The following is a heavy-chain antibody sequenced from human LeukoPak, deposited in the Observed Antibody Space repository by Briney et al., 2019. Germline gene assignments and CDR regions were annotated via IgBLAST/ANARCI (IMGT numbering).Heavy chain of an antibody. CDR3: TTDHTYYYDSSGYYYDY. CDR1: GLTFSNAW. CDR2: IKSKTDGGTT. D-gene: IGHD3-22*01. Sequence: GGSLRLSCAASGLTFSNAWMSWVRQAPGKGLEWVGRIKSKTDGGTTDYAAPVKGRFTISRDDSKNTLYLQMNSLKTEDTAAYYCTTDHTYYYDSSGYYYDYWGQGTLVTVSS. J-gene: IGHJ4*02. V-gene: IGHV3-15*01.